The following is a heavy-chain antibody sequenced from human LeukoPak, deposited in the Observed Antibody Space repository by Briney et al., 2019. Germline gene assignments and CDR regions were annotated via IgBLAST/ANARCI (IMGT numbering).Heavy chain of an antibody. CDR1: GLTFSSYA. CDR3: AKIRDSSGYYGGY. CDR2: ISHTGGST. Sequence: GRSLRLSCAASGLTFSSYAMSWVRQAPGKGLEWVSSISHTGGSTYYADAVKGRFTISRDNSKNTLFLQMTSLRAEDTAVYYCAKIRDSSGYYGGYWGQGTLVTVSS. D-gene: IGHD3-22*01. V-gene: IGHV3-23*01. J-gene: IGHJ4*02.